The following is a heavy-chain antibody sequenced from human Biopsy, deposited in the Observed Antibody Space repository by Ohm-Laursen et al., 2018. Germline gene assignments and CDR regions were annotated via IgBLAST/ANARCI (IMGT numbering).Heavy chain of an antibody. CDR2: IYYSGST. CDR1: DGSINSYY. V-gene: IGHV4-59*01. D-gene: IGHD5-18*01. CDR3: ARGSSYGYDFDY. J-gene: IGHJ4*02. Sequence: SQTLSLTWTVSDGSINSYYWNWIRRPPGKRLEWIGNIYYSGSTNFNPSLKSRVTISVDTSKNQFSLKLSSVTAADTAVYFCARGSSYGYDFDYWGQGTLVAVSS.